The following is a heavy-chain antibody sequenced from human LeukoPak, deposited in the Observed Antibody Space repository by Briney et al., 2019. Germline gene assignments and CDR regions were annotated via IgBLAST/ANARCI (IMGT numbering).Heavy chain of an antibody. CDR2: IYSGGTT. Sequence: GGSLRLSCAASGFTFSSYAMSWVRQAPGKGLEWVSVIYSGGTTYYADSVKGRFTISRDNSKNTVYLQMNSLRAEDTAVYYCATDPRYSGSGSYGFWGQGNPGHRLL. CDR3: ATDPRYSGSGSYGF. CDR1: GFTFSSYA. V-gene: IGHV3-66*01. J-gene: IGHJ4*02. D-gene: IGHD3-10*01.